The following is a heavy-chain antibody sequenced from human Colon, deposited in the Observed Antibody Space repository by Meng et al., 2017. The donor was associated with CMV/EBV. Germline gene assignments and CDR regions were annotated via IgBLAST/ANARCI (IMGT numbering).Heavy chain of an antibody. D-gene: IGHD3-3*01. V-gene: IGHV3-74*01. CDR2: ILNDGSGT. J-gene: IGHJ6*02. Sequence: GESLKISCVASGFTFRNYWMHWVRQSPGKGLVWVSHILNDGSGTGYADSVKGRFTISRDNAKNTLYLQMDSLRVEDTAVYYCARDTNSITIFGVVINYYYYGMDVWGQGTTVTVSS. CDR3: ARDTNSITIFGVVINYYYYGMDV. CDR1: GFTFRNYW.